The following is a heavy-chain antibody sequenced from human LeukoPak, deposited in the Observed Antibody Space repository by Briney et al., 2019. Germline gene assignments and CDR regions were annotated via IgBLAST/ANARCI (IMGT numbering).Heavy chain of an antibody. V-gene: IGHV1-69*05. J-gene: IGHJ6*03. D-gene: IGHD3-10*01. Sequence: GASVKVSCKASGGTFSSYAISWVRQAPGQGLEWMGGIIPIFGTANYAQKLQGRVTMTTDTSTSTAYMELRSLRSDDTAVYYCARGGMVRGVTYYMDVWGKGTTVTISS. CDR1: GGTFSSYA. CDR3: ARGGMVRGVTYYMDV. CDR2: IIPIFGTA.